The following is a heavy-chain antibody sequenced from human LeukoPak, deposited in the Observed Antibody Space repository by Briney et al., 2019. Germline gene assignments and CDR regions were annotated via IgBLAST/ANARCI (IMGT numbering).Heavy chain of an antibody. Sequence: SETLSLTCTVSGGSISSGGYYWSWIRQPPGKGLEWIGYIYHSGSTYYNPSLKSRVTISVDRSKNQFSLKLSSVTAADTAVYYCARWAQHLRGTMIVVVIYAFDIWGQGTMVTVSS. CDR3: ARWAQHLRGTMIVVVIYAFDI. J-gene: IGHJ3*02. CDR1: GGSISSGGYY. V-gene: IGHV4-30-2*01. CDR2: IYHSGST. D-gene: IGHD3-22*01.